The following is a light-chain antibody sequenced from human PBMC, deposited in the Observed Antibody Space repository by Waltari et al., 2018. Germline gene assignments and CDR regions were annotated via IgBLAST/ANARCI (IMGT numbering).Light chain of an antibody. CDR2: GNT. CDR3: QSYDSSLSGWV. Sequence: QSVLTQPPSVSGAPGQMVTISCTGSSSNIGAGYDVHWYLQLPGTAPKLLIYGNTNRPSGVPDRFSGSKSGTSASLAITGLQADDEADYYCQSYDSSLSGWVFGGGTKLTVL. V-gene: IGLV1-40*01. CDR1: SSNIGAGYD. J-gene: IGLJ3*02.